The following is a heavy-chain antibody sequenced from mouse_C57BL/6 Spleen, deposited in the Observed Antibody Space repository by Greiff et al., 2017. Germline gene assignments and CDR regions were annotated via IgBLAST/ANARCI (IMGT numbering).Heavy chain of an antibody. J-gene: IGHJ3*01. CDR2: ISYDGSN. CDR1: GYSITSGYY. V-gene: IGHV3-6*01. CDR3: ARDGAY. Sequence: EVKLQESGPGLVKPSQSLSLTCSVTGYSITSGYYWNWLRQFPGNKLEWMGYISYDGSNNYNPSLKNRISITRDTSKNQFFLKLNSVTTEDTATYYCARDGAYWGQGTLVTVSA.